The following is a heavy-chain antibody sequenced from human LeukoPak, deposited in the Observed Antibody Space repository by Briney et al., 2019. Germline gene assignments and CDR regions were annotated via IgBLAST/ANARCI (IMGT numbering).Heavy chain of an antibody. V-gene: IGHV4-39*01. CDR2: IYYSGST. CDR3: ARPRSSGWPYYYYGMDV. CDR1: GGSISSSSYY. D-gene: IGHD6-19*01. J-gene: IGHJ6*02. Sequence: SETLSLTCTASGGSISSSSYYWGWIRQPPGKGLEWIGSIYYSGSTYYNPSLKSRVTISVDTSKNQFSLKLSSVTAADTAVYYCARPRSSGWPYYYYGMDVWGQGTTVTVSS.